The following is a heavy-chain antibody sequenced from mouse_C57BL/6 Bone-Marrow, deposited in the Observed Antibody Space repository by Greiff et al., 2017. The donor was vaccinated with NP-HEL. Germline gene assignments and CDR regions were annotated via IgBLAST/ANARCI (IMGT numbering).Heavy chain of an antibody. J-gene: IGHJ4*01. CDR1: GFTFSSYA. V-gene: IGHV5-4*01. D-gene: IGHD2-10*01. CDR2: ISDGGSYT. Sequence: EVKLVESGGGLVKPGGSLKLSCAASGFTFSSYAMSWVRQTPEKRLEWVATISDGGSYTYYPDNVKGRFTISRDNAKNNLYLQMSHLKSEDTAMYYCAREPLLDYAMDYWGQGTSVTVSS. CDR3: AREPLLDYAMDY.